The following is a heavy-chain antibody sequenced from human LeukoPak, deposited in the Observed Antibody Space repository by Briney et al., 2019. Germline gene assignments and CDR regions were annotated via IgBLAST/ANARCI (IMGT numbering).Heavy chain of an antibody. CDR3: ARAVGYGAASYGFDT. CDR1: AFNLTTKV. Sequence: PGGSLRPSSAASAFNLTTKVMHWVRQAPGEVLGWVSRIIRDGTGTDYADYVKGRFAISRESAKNTLYLQMNSLRAEDTAVYYCARAVGYGAASYGFDTWGQGTMVTVSS. V-gene: IGHV3-74*01. CDR2: IIRDGTGT. D-gene: IGHD3-10*01. J-gene: IGHJ3*02.